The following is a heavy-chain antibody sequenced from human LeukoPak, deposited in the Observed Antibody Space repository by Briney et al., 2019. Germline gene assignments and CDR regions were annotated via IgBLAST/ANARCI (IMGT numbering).Heavy chain of an antibody. CDR1: GLTVSTNY. D-gene: IGHD2-21*02. V-gene: IGHV3-66*01. J-gene: IGHJ4*02. Sequence: GGSLRLSCAASGLTVSTNYMSWVRQAPGKGLEWVSVIYTGGSTCYGDSVKGRFTISRDNSKNTLYLQMNSLRAEDTAVYYCARGGGAYCGSDCYRNFDYWGQGTLVTVSS. CDR3: ARGGGAYCGSDCYRNFDY. CDR2: IYTGGST.